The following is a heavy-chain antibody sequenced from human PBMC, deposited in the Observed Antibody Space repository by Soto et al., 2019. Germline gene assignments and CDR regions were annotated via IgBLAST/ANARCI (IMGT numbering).Heavy chain of an antibody. CDR1: GDTFSGYP. D-gene: IGHD3-10*01. V-gene: IGHV1-69*18. J-gene: IGHJ4*02. CDR2: IIPAFGTT. CDR3: ARDGGFGELKY. Sequence: QVQLVQSGAELKKPGSSVKVSCKASGDTFSGYPINWVRQAPGEGLEWMGRIIPAFGTTNDAQRFEGRVTFTADESTNTAYMELRALLSEDTAVYYCARDGGFGELKYWGPGTLVTVSS.